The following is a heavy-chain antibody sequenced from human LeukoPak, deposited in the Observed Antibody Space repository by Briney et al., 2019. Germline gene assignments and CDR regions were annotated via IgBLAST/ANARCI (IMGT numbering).Heavy chain of an antibody. D-gene: IGHD3-3*01. J-gene: IGHJ4*02. V-gene: IGHV3-7*01. CDR3: ARFSRVEWSF. CDR1: GFTVSSNY. CDR2: IKQDGSVK. Sequence: PGGSLRLSCAASGFTVSSNYMSWVRQAPGKGLEWVANIKQDGSVKQYVDSIKGRFTITRDNAKNTLYLQMDSLRVEDTAVYYCARFSRVEWSFWGQGTLVTVSS.